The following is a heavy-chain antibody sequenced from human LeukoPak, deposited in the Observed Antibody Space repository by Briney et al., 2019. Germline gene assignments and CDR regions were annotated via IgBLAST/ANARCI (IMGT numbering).Heavy chain of an antibody. J-gene: IGHJ4*02. V-gene: IGHV1-18*01. CDR1: GYTFTSYD. CDR3: ARDLQGRLEGYGY. CDR2: MNPNSGNT. D-gene: IGHD5-18*01. Sequence: GASVKVSCKASGYTFTSYDINWVRQATGQGLEWMGWMNPNSGNTNYAQKLQGRVTMTTDTSTSTAYMELRSLRSDDTAVYYCARDLQGRLEGYGYWGQGTLVTVSS.